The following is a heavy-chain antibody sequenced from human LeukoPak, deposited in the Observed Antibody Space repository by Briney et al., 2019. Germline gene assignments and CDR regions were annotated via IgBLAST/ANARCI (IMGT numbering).Heavy chain of an antibody. CDR1: GYTFSSYG. J-gene: IGHJ4*02. V-gene: IGHV1-18*01. CDR3: PRDLYFSTSCYVDY. D-gene: IGHD2-2*01. CDR2: IGGYNTDT. Sequence: GASVKVSCKTSGYTFSSYGISWVRQAPGQGLEWMGWIGGYNTDTNSAQKLQGRVTMTTDTSTNTAYMELRNLRSDDTAVYYCPRDLYFSTSCYVDYWGQGTLATVSS.